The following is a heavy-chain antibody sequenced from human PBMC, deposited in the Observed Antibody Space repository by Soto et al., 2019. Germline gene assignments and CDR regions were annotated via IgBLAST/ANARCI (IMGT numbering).Heavy chain of an antibody. J-gene: IGHJ6*02. CDR2: IIPIFGTA. CDR3: ARDQRGPTVVTRVYKPLDV. CDR1: GGTFSSYA. D-gene: IGHD2-21*02. V-gene: IGHV1-69*13. Sequence: ASVKVSCKASGGTFSSYAISWVRQAPGQGLEWMGGIIPIFGTANYAQKFQGRVTITADESTSTAYMELSSLRSEDTAVYYCARDQRGPTVVTRVYKPLDVWGQGTTVTSP.